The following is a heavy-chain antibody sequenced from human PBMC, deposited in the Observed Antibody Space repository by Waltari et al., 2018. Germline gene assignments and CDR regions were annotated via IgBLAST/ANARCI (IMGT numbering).Heavy chain of an antibody. CDR1: GFIFSTYW. Sequence: EVQLVESGGGLVQPGGSLRLSCEASGFIFSTYWMHWVRQGPGKGLVWVALIYNGDESGTSYADSVKGRFTISRDNAKNTLYLQMNSLRAEDTGVYYCARDHYYSKDVWGTGTTVTVSS. CDR3: ARDHYYSKDV. V-gene: IGHV3-74*01. J-gene: IGHJ6*04. CDR2: IYNGDESGT.